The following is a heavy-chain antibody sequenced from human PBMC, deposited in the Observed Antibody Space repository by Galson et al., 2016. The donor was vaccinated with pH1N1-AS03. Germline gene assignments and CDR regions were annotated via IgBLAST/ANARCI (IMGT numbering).Heavy chain of an antibody. Sequence: SVKVSCKAPGYSFTRYAVHWVRQAPGQRLEWMGWINPVNGNTKYSQKFQGRVTITRDTSATTVYMELSSLRSEDTAVYYCARDLSRLGDYGYWGQGTLVTVSS. CDR2: INPVNGNT. J-gene: IGHJ4*02. D-gene: IGHD3-16*01. V-gene: IGHV1-3*01. CDR1: GYSFTRYA. CDR3: ARDLSRLGDYGY.